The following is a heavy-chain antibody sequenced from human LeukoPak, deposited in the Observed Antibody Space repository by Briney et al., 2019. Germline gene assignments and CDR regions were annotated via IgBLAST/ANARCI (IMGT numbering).Heavy chain of an antibody. J-gene: IGHJ6*02. Sequence: SETLSLTCAVSGYSISSTNWWGWIRQPPGKGLEWTGYIYYSGSTYYNPSLMSRVTMSVDTSKNQFSLKLSSVTAADTAVYYCARVRTTVTTFKNYYGGLDVWGQGTTVTVSS. CDR3: ARVRTTVTTFKNYYGGLDV. V-gene: IGHV4-28*03. CDR2: IYYSGST. CDR1: GYSISSTNW. D-gene: IGHD4-17*01.